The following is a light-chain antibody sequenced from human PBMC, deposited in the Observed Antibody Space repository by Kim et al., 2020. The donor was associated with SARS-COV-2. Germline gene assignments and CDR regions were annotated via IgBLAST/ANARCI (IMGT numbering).Light chain of an antibody. J-gene: IGKJ2*01. V-gene: IGKV2-30*02. CDR2: KVS. CDR3: MQGTHWLYT. CDR1: QNLEHSDGDTY. Sequence: DVVMTQSPLSLPVTLGQPAPISCRSSQNLEHSDGDTYLSWFQQRPGQSPRRLIYKVSNRDSGVPDRFSGSGSGTDFTLKISRVEAEDVGVYYCMQGTHWLYTFGQGTKLEI.